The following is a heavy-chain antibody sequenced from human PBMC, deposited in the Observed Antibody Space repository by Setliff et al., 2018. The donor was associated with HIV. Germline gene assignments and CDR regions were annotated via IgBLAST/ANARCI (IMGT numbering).Heavy chain of an antibody. CDR1: GGSFRGYY. CDR2: INESGTT. D-gene: IGHD5-18*01. CDR3: ARSTWTRFGGALTQLWPQRGAFDI. J-gene: IGHJ3*02. V-gene: IGHV4-34*01. Sequence: SSETLSLTCDVYGGSFRGYYWSWIRQSPGKGLEWIAEINESGTTPSNPSLKSRVTISLDTPKNQFSLKLNSVTAADTAVYYCARSTWTRFGGALTQLWPQRGAFDIWGQETKVTVSS.